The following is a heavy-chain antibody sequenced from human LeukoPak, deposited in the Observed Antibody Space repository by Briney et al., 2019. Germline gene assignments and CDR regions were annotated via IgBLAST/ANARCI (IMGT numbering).Heavy chain of an antibody. V-gene: IGHV3-11*04. Sequence: GGSLRLSCAASGFTFNDYYMSWIRQAPGKGLEWISYIGSSGGSINYADSVKGRFTISRDNAKNSLSLQMNSLRAEDTAVYYCVRPRHYDILTGYHTPDYWGQGTLVTVSS. CDR2: IGSSGGSI. J-gene: IGHJ4*02. CDR1: GFTFNDYY. CDR3: VRPRHYDILTGYHTPDY. D-gene: IGHD3-9*01.